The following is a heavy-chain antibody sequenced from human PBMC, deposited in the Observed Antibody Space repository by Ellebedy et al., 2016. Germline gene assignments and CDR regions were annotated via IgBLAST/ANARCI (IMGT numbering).Heavy chain of an antibody. CDR1: GFTFSSYW. Sequence: GESLKISXAASGFTFSSYWMSWVRQAPGKGLGWVANIKQDGSEKYYVDSVKGRFTISRDNAKNSLYLQMNSLRAEDTAVYYCARDSITIFGVALGYYFDYWGQGTLVTVSS. J-gene: IGHJ4*02. CDR2: IKQDGSEK. CDR3: ARDSITIFGVALGYYFDY. D-gene: IGHD3-3*01. V-gene: IGHV3-7*01.